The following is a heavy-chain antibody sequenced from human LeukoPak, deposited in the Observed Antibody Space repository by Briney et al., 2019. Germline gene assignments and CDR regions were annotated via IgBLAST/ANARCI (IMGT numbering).Heavy chain of an antibody. D-gene: IGHD3-3*01. CDR1: GGTISSGDYS. CDR3: ARDFYP. J-gene: IGHJ5*02. Sequence: PSETLSLTCAVSGGTISSGDYSWSWIRQPPGKGLEWIGYIYHSGRTYYNPSLKNRVTMSLDRSKNQFSLKLSSVTAADTAVYYCARDFYPWGQGTLVTVSS. CDR2: IYHSGRT. V-gene: IGHV4-30-2*01.